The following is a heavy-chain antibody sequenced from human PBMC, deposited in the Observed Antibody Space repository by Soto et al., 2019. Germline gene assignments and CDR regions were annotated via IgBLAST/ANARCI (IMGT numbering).Heavy chain of an antibody. V-gene: IGHV3-30*18. D-gene: IGHD6-19*01. Sequence: QVQLEESGGNVVQPGRSLRLSCAASGFSFSDYGMHWVRQAPGKGLESVALLSYDGDKEYYADSVKGRFTISRDNFKNTVFLQMNSLRPEDTAVYYCGKDLMGEQWLGVMHYWGQGTLVTFSS. J-gene: IGHJ4*02. CDR2: LSYDGDKE. CDR3: GKDLMGEQWLGVMHY. CDR1: GFSFSDYG.